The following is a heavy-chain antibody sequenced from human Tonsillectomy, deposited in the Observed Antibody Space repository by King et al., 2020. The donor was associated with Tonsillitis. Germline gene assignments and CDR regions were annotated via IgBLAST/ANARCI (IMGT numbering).Heavy chain of an antibody. CDR2: ISSSSTPR. CDR3: ARDDLAPMRYNFDS. J-gene: IGHJ4*02. D-gene: IGHD1-1*01. CDR1: GFSFSKFD. Sequence: VQLVESGGGLVQPGGSLRLSCVASGFSFSKFDMNWVRQAPGTGLEWVSYISSSSTPRYYVDSVKGRFTISRDDAKNSLYLQMNSLRSEETGVYYCARDDLAPMRYNFDSWGQGTLVTVSS. V-gene: IGHV3-48*01.